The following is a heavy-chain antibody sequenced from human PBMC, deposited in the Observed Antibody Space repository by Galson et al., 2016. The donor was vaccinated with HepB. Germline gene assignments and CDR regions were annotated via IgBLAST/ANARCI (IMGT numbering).Heavy chain of an antibody. J-gene: IGHJ4*02. CDR3: ARMVYGDAYYFDC. CDR1: GGSISSGGYY. CDR2: IYYSGST. D-gene: IGHD4-17*01. Sequence: TLSLTCTVSGGSISSGGYYWSWIRQHPGKGLEWIGYIYYSGSTYYNPSLKSRVTISVDTSKNQFSLKLSSVTAADTAVYYCARMVYGDAYYFDCWGQGTLVTASS. V-gene: IGHV4-31*03.